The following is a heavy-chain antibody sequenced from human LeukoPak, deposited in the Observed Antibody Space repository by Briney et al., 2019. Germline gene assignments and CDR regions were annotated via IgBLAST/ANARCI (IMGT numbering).Heavy chain of an antibody. CDR2: IKQDGSEK. V-gene: IGHV3-7*01. CDR3: ARDKIVGATNFDY. Sequence: GGSLRLSCAASGFPFSCYVMSRVRQAPGKGLEWVANIKQDGSEKYYVDSVKGRFTIPRDNAKNSLYLQMNSVRAEDRAVYYCARDKIVGATNFDYWGQGTLVSVSS. J-gene: IGHJ4*02. CDR1: GFPFSCYV. D-gene: IGHD1-26*01.